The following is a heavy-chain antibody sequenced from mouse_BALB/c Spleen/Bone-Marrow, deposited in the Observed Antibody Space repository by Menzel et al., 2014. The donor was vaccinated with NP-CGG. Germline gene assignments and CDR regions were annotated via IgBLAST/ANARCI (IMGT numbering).Heavy chain of an antibody. V-gene: IGHV5-17*02. J-gene: IGHJ2*01. D-gene: IGHD2-1*01. CDR3: ARSHSYGNYFDY. CDR1: GFTFSNFG. CDR2: VSTGSTII. Sequence: EVKLMESGGGLVQPGGSRKLSCAASGFTFSNFGMHWFRQSPEKGLEWVAFVSTGSTIIYYADTVKGRFTISRDNPENTLFLQMTSLRSEDTAIYYCARSHSYGNYFDYWGQGTTLTVSS.